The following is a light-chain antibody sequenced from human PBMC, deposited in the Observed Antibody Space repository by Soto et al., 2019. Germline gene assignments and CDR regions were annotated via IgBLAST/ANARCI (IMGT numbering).Light chain of an antibody. CDR3: QQYNNWPPT. CDR2: GAS. Sequence: DIVMTQSPATLSVSPGERATLSCRASQSVRSNLAWYQQKPGQAPKLLIFGASTRATGIPARFSGSASGTEFTLTISSLRSEDFAVYFCQQYNNWPPTFGQGTRVEIK. J-gene: IGKJ1*01. CDR1: QSVRSN. V-gene: IGKV3-15*01.